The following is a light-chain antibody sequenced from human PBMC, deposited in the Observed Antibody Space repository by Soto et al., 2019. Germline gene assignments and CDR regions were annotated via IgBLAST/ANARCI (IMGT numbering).Light chain of an antibody. V-gene: IGKV1-5*01. CDR3: QQYNSYSPWT. CDR2: DAS. CDR1: QSISSW. J-gene: IGKJ1*01. Sequence: DIHMTKSPSTLSASVGDRLTITCRARQSISSWLAWYQQKPGKAPKLLIYDASSLESGVPSRFSGSGSGTEFTLTISSLQPDDFATHYCQQYNSYSPWTFGQGTKVDIK.